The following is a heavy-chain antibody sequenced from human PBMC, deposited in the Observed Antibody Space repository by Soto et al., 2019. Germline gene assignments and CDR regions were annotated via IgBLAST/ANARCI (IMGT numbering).Heavy chain of an antibody. V-gene: IGHV1-8*01. CDR2: MNPNSGNT. Sequence: QVQLVQSGAEVKKPGASVKVSCKASGYTFTSYDINWVRQATGQGLEWMGWMNPNSGNTGYAQKFQGRLTMTRNTSISTAYMVLSSLRSEDTAVYYCARGPYYYYYMDVWGKGTTVTVSS. CDR3: ARGPYYYYYMDV. J-gene: IGHJ6*03. CDR1: GYTFTSYD.